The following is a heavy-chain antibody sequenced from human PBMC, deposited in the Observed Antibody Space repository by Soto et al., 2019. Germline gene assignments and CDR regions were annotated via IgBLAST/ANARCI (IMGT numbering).Heavy chain of an antibody. Sequence: LRLSCAASGFTFSSYAMSWVRQAPGKGLEWVSAISGSGGSTYYADSVKGRFTISRDNSKNTLYLQMNSLRAEDTAVYYCAKVMSIAAPNYYYGMDVWGQGTTVTVSS. V-gene: IGHV3-23*01. J-gene: IGHJ6*02. D-gene: IGHD6-6*01. CDR3: AKVMSIAAPNYYYGMDV. CDR2: ISGSGGST. CDR1: GFTFSSYA.